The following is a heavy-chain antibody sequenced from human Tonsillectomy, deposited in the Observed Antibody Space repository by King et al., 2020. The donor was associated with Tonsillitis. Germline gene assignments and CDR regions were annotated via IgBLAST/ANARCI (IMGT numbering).Heavy chain of an antibody. D-gene: IGHD4-17*01. CDR2: ISGSGGST. CDR1: GFTFSSYA. CDR3: AKDTRTGLYDYGDQFFDY. Sequence: VQLVESGGGLVQPGGSLRLSCAASGFTFSSYAMSWVRQAPGKGLEWVSAISGSGGSTYYAASVKGRFTISRDNSKNTLYLQMNSLRAEDTAVYYCAKDTRTGLYDYGDQFFDYWGQGTLVTVSS. V-gene: IGHV3-23*04. J-gene: IGHJ4*02.